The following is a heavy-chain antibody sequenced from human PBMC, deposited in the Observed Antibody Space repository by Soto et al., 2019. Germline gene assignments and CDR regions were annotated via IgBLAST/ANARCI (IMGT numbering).Heavy chain of an antibody. CDR1: GFTFSSYG. CDR3: EKDPPGYYFDY. CDR2: ISYDGSNK. Sequence: PGGSLRLSCAASGFTFSSYGMHWVRQAPGKGLEWVAVISYDGSNKYYADSVKGRFTISRNNSKNTLYLQMNSLRAEDTAVYYCEKDPPGYYFDYWGQGTLVTVSS. J-gene: IGHJ4*02. V-gene: IGHV3-30*18. D-gene: IGHD3-9*01.